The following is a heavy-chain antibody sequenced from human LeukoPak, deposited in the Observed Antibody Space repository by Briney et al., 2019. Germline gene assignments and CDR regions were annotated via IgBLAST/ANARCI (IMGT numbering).Heavy chain of an antibody. CDR2: ISAFNLYT. CDR3: PRRMADTNWHYFYS. V-gene: IGHV1-18*01. J-gene: IGHJ4*02. Sequence: SVTVSCQPYGYRFIRYGIGWVRQAPGQGREWMGWISAFNLYTKYAQKVQGRVTMAADTATDTAYMELRSQTNGDTDGYFRPRRMADTNWHYFYSWGQGNLCSLSS. D-gene: IGHD1-1*01. CDR1: GYRFIRYG.